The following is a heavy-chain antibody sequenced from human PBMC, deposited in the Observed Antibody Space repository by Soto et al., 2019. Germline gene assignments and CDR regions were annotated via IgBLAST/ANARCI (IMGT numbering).Heavy chain of an antibody. V-gene: IGHV4-34*01. CDR1: GGSFSGYY. Sequence: SETLSLTCAVYGGSFSGYYWSWIRQPPGKGLEWIGEINHSGSTNYNPSLKSRVTISVDTSKNQFSLKLSSVTAADTAVYYCARASGGAAAGTFDPWGQGTMVTVSS. J-gene: IGHJ5*02. CDR3: ARASGGAAAGTFDP. CDR2: INHSGST. D-gene: IGHD6-13*01.